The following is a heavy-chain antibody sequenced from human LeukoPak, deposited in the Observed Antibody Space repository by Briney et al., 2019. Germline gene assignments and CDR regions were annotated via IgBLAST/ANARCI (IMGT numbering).Heavy chain of an antibody. Sequence: GGSLRLSCAASGFTFSSYAMSWCRQAPGKGLEWVSGISGSGGSTYYADSVKGRFTISRDNSKNTLYLQMNSLRAGDTAVYYCAKAMGATLFDYWGQGTLVTVSS. CDR1: GFTFSSYA. CDR2: ISGSGGST. D-gene: IGHD1-26*01. CDR3: AKAMGATLFDY. V-gene: IGHV3-23*01. J-gene: IGHJ4*02.